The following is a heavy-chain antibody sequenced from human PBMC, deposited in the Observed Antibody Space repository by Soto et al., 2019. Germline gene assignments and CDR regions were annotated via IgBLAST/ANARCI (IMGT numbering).Heavy chain of an antibody. CDR3: AKERPSGSRPYYYGMDV. CDR1: GFTFSSYG. Sequence: QVQLVESGGGVVQPGRSLRLSCAASGFTFSSYGMHWVRQAPGKGLEWVAVISYDGSNKYYADSVKGRFTISRDNSKNPLYLQMHSRRAEDTAVYYCAKERPSGSRPYYYGMDVWGQGTTVTVSS. V-gene: IGHV3-30*18. J-gene: IGHJ6*02. CDR2: ISYDGSNK. D-gene: IGHD1-26*01.